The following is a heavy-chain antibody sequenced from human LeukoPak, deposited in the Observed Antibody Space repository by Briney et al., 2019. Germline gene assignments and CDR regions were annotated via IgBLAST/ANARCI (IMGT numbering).Heavy chain of an antibody. Sequence: GGSLRLSCAASGLTFSSYSMNWVRQAPGKGLEWDSYISSSSSTIYYADSVKGRFTISRDNAKNSLYLQMNSLRAEDTAVYYCARDSFDYYDSSGYYDAFDIWGQGTMVTVSS. V-gene: IGHV3-48*04. CDR3: ARDSFDYYDSSGYYDAFDI. CDR2: ISSSSSTI. J-gene: IGHJ3*02. CDR1: GLTFSSYS. D-gene: IGHD3-22*01.